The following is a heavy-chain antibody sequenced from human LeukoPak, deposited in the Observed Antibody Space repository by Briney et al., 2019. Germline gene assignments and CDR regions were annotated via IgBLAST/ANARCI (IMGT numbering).Heavy chain of an antibody. V-gene: IGHV1-69*01. Sequence: ASVKASCKASGGTFCSYAISWVRQAPGQGLELMGGIIPIFGTANYAQKFQGRVTITADESTSTAYMELSSLRSEDTAVYYCARDSDYYDSSGYYTHYFDYWGQGTLVTVSS. J-gene: IGHJ4*02. CDR3: ARDSDYYDSSGYYTHYFDY. CDR1: GGTFCSYA. D-gene: IGHD3-22*01. CDR2: IIPIFGTA.